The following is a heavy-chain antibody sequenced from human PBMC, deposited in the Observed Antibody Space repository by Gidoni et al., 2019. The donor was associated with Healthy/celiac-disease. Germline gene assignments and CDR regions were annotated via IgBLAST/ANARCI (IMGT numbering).Heavy chain of an antibody. J-gene: IGHJ4*02. D-gene: IGHD3-3*01. CDR1: GGSISSSSYY. V-gene: IGHV4-39*01. Sequence: QLQLQESGPGLVKPSATLSLTCTVSGGSISSSSYYWGWIRQPPGKGLEWIGSIYYSGSTYYNPSLKSRVTISVDTSKNQFSLKLSSVTAADTAVYYCARQQGGFWSGYSSYLDYWGQGTLVTVSS. CDR2: IYYSGST. CDR3: ARQQGGFWSGYSSYLDY.